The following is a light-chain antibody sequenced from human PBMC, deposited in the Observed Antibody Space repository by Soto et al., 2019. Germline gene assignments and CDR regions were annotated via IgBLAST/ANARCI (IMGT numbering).Light chain of an antibody. V-gene: IGLV1-44*01. CDR2: LND. Sequence: QSVLTQPPSASGTPGQRVTISCSGSNSNIGTNTVDWFQQLPGTAPKLLIYLNDQRPSGVPDRFSGSKSGTSASLAISGLQSEDEADYYCAAWDDSLNGVVFGGGTKVTVL. CDR1: NSNIGTNT. J-gene: IGLJ2*01. CDR3: AAWDDSLNGVV.